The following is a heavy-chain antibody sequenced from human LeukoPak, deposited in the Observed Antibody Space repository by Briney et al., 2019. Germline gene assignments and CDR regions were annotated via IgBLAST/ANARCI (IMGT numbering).Heavy chain of an antibody. V-gene: IGHV4-39*02. J-gene: IGHJ3*01. CDR1: GGSISSSSYY. D-gene: IGHD1-26*01. CDR3: ARDRRWEQLHAFDV. Sequence: SETLSLTCTVSGGSISSSSYYWAWIRQPPGKGLEWVGSIHYTGSTYYNPSLKSRVTISVDTSKNQFSLKLDSVTAADTAVYYCARDRRWEQLHAFDVWGQGTMVTVSS. CDR2: IHYTGST.